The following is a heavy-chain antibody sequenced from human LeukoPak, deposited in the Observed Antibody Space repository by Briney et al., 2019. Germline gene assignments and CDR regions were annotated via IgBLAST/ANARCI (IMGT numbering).Heavy chain of an antibody. CDR3: ARGRYGDYLFDY. CDR1: GFTFSSYA. Sequence: GGSLRLSCAVSGFTFSSYAMNWVRQAPGKGLEWVSYLSGSSSTIYYADSVKGRFTISRDNAKNSMFLQMNSLGDEDTAVYYCARGRYGDYLFDYWGQGTLVTVSS. V-gene: IGHV3-48*02. D-gene: IGHD4-17*01. J-gene: IGHJ4*02. CDR2: LSGSSSTI.